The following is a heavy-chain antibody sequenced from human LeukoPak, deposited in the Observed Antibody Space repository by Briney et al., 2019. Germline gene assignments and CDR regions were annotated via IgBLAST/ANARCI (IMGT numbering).Heavy chain of an antibody. CDR1: EFTFSTYW. Sequence: GSLRLSCAASEFTFSTYWMSWVRQAPGKGLEWVAFIRYDGSNKYYADSVKGRFTISRDNSKNTLYLQMNSLRAEDTAVYYCAKLWTGTTSYWGQGTLVTVSS. J-gene: IGHJ4*02. D-gene: IGHD1-1*01. CDR3: AKLWTGTTSY. V-gene: IGHV3-30*02. CDR2: IRYDGSNK.